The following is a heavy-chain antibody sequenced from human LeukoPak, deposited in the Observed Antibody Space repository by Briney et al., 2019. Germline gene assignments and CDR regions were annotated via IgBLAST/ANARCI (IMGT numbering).Heavy chain of an antibody. CDR1: GYTFTGYY. J-gene: IGHJ5*02. Sequence: ASVKVSCKASGYTFTGYYMHWVRQAPGQGLEWMGWINPNSGGTNYAQKLQGRVTMTTDTSTSTAYMELRSLRSDDTAVYYCARVTDNYYDPTGWFDPWGQGTLVTVSS. CDR2: INPNSGGT. V-gene: IGHV1-2*02. D-gene: IGHD3-22*01. CDR3: ARVTDNYYDPTGWFDP.